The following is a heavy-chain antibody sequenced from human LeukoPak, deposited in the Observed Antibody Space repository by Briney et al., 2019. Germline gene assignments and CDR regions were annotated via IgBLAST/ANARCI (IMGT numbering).Heavy chain of an antibody. Sequence: GGSLRLSCAASGFTFSIYAMHWVRQAPGKGLKWVSTITSTTSSTSYADSVKGRFTISRDNSKRTLYLQMNSLRAEDTAMYYCAKDPNGDYVGAFDFWGQGTLVTVSS. CDR2: ITSTTSST. V-gene: IGHV3-23*01. CDR1: GFTFSIYA. CDR3: AKDPNGDYVGAFDF. D-gene: IGHD4-23*01. J-gene: IGHJ3*01.